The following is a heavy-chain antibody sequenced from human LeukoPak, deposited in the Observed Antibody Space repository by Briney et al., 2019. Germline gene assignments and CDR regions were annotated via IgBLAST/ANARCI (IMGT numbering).Heavy chain of an antibody. J-gene: IGHJ4*02. CDR3: ARDSRPYSSSPAPVDY. CDR2: ISYDGSNK. V-gene: IGHV3-30-3*01. Sequence: PGGSLRLSCAASGFTFSSYAMHWVRQAPGKGLEWVAVISYDGSNKYYADSVKGRFTISRDNSKNTLYLQMNSLRAKDTAVYYCARDSRPYSSSPAPVDYWGQGTLVTVYS. D-gene: IGHD6-13*01. CDR1: GFTFSSYA.